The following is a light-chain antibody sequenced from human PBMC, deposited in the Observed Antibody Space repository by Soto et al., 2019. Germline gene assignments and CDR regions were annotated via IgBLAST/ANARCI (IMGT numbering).Light chain of an antibody. CDR3: CAGTSVV. CDR1: SSDVGGYNY. V-gene: IGLV2-11*01. CDR2: DVS. J-gene: IGLJ2*01. Sequence: QSAPTQPRSVSGSPGQSVAISCTGTSSDVGGYNYVSWYQQHPGKAPKLIIYDVSARPSGVPDRFSGSKSGNTASLTISGLQAEDEADYYCCAGTSVVFGGGTKVTVL.